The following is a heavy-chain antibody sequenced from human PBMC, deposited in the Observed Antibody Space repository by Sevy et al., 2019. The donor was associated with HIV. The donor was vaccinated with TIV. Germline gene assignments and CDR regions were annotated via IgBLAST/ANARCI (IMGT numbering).Heavy chain of an antibody. J-gene: IGHJ6*02. CDR1: GGSISSSSYY. CDR2: IYYSGST. V-gene: IGHV4-39*01. D-gene: IGHD3-10*01. CDR3: ARLTNYYGSGSYYNLHRPGGMDV. Sequence: SETLSLTCTVSGGSISSSSYYWSWIRQPPGKGLEWIGSIYYSGSTYYNPPLKSRVTISVDTSKNQFSLKLSSVTAADAAVYYCARLTNYYGSGSYYNLHRPGGMDVWGQRTTVTVSS.